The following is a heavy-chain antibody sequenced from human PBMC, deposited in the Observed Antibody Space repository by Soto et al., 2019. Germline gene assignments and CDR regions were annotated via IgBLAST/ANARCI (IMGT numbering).Heavy chain of an antibody. Sequence: SETLSLTCTISGGSISIGGYYWSWIRQHPGKGLEWIGYIYYSGSTYYNPSLKSRVTISVDTSKNQFSLKLSSVTAADTAVYYCARDLARLGDYYYGMDVWGQGTTVTVSS. CDR2: IYYSGST. D-gene: IGHD3-3*01. J-gene: IGHJ6*02. CDR1: GGSISIGGYY. CDR3: ARDLARLGDYYYGMDV. V-gene: IGHV4-31*03.